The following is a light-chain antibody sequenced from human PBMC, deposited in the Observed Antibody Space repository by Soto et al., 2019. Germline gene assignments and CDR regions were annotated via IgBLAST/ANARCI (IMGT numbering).Light chain of an antibody. J-gene: IGKJ1*01. CDR1: QSVSSN. Sequence: EIVMTQSPATLSVSPGERATLSCRASQSVSSNLAWYQQKPGQAPRLLIYGASTRATGIPARFSGSGSGTEFTITISSLQSEDFAVYYCQQYNNWLRTFGQGPKVEIK. CDR3: QQYNNWLRT. V-gene: IGKV3-15*01. CDR2: GAS.